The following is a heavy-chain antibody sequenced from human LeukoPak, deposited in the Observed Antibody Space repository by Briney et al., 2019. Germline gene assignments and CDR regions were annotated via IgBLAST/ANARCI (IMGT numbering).Heavy chain of an antibody. Sequence: ASVKVSCKASGGTFSSYAISWVRQAPGQGLEWMGGIIPIFGTANYAQKFQGRVTITADDSTSTAYMELSSLRSENTAVYYCARGTIFGPFDPWGQGTLVTVSS. J-gene: IGHJ5*02. CDR3: ARGTIFGPFDP. CDR2: IIPIFGTA. D-gene: IGHD3-3*01. V-gene: IGHV1-69*01. CDR1: GGTFSSYA.